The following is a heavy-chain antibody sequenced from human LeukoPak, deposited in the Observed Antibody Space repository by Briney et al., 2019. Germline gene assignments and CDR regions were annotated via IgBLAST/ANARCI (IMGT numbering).Heavy chain of an antibody. Sequence: PGGSLRLSCAASGFTFSSYGMHWVRQAPGKGLEWVAFIRYDGSNKYYADSVKGRFTISRDNSKNALYLQMNSLRAEDTAVYYCATSDCGGDCYTDYWGQGTLVTVSS. D-gene: IGHD2-21*01. CDR2: IRYDGSNK. V-gene: IGHV3-30*02. CDR1: GFTFSSYG. CDR3: ATSDCGGDCYTDY. J-gene: IGHJ4*02.